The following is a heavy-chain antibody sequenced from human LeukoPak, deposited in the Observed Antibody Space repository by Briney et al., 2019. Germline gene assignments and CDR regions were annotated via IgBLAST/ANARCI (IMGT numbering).Heavy chain of an antibody. D-gene: IGHD4-17*01. J-gene: IGHJ4*02. CDR1: GGSITSSNW. CDR3: ARGTITTVTDS. CDR2: IYLRGNT. Sequence: KASGTLSLTCAISGGSITSSNWWTWVRQPPGKGLEWVGEIYLRGNTNYNPSLESRVSISVDESKTQLSLRLESVTAADTAVYYCARGTITTVTDSWGPGTLVTVSS. V-gene: IGHV4-4*02.